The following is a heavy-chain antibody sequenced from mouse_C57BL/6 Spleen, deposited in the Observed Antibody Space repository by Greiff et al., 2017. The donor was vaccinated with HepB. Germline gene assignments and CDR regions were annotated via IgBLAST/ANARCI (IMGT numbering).Heavy chain of an antibody. CDR2: IDPETGGT. V-gene: IGHV1-15*01. Sequence: VQLQQSGAELVRPGASVTLSCKASGYTFTDYEMHWVKQTPVHGLEWIGAIDPETGGTAYNQKFKGKAILTADKSSSTAYIELRSLTSEDSAVYYCTSITTVVGNYWGQGTTLTVSS. J-gene: IGHJ2*01. CDR3: TSITTVVGNY. CDR1: GYTFTDYE. D-gene: IGHD1-1*01.